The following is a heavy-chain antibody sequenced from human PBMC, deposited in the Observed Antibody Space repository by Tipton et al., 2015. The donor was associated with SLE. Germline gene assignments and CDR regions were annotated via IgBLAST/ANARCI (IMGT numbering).Heavy chain of an antibody. D-gene: IGHD1-26*01. CDR3: ARDTRSYLDY. CDR1: GFTGSNNY. Sequence: SLRLSCAASGFTGSNNYMTWVRQAPGKGLEWVSVIYSDATTYYADAVRGRFTISRDRSRDTLYLQMSSLRVEDTAVYYCARDTRSYLDYWGQGTLVSVSS. V-gene: IGHV3-66*02. CDR2: IYSDATT. J-gene: IGHJ4*02.